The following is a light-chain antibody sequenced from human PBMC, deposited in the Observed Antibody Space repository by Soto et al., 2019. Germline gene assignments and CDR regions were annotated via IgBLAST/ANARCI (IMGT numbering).Light chain of an antibody. V-gene: IGLV1-40*01. CDR3: QSYDSSLTGHVI. CDR2: LNS. Sequence: QSVLTQPPSVSGAPGQRVTISCTGSSSNIGTGYDIHWYQYLPGTAPKLLIYLNSHRPSGVPDRFSASRSGTSASLAITGLQAEDEGDYYCQSYDSSLTGHVIFGGGTQLTVL. J-gene: IGLJ2*01. CDR1: SSNIGTGYD.